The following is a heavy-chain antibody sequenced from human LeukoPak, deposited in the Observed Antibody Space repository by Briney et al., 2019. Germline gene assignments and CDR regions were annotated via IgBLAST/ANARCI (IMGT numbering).Heavy chain of an antibody. V-gene: IGHV3-53*04. CDR3: ARVGRGNWFDP. Sequence: GGSLRLSCAASGFTVSSNYMSWVRQAPGEGLEWVSVIYSGGSTYYADSVKGRFTISRHNSKNTLYLQMNSLRAEDTAVYYCARVGRGNWFDPWGQGTLVTVSS. CDR1: GFTVSSNY. CDR2: IYSGGST. J-gene: IGHJ5*02.